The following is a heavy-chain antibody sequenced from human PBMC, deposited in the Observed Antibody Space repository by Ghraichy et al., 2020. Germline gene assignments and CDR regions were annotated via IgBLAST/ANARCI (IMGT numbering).Heavy chain of an antibody. Sequence: SETLSLTCTDSGGSISSYYWSWIRQPPGKGLEWIGYIYYSGSTNYNPSLKSRVTISVDTSKNQFSLKLSSVTAADTAVYYCARSSSSRSGVFDPWGQGTLVTVSS. D-gene: IGHD6-13*01. CDR1: GGSISSYY. CDR2: IYYSGST. CDR3: ARSSSSRSGVFDP. J-gene: IGHJ5*02. V-gene: IGHV4-59*01.